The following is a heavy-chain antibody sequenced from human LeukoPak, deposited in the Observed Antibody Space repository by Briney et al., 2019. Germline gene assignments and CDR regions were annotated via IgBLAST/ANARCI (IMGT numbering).Heavy chain of an antibody. V-gene: IGHV5-51*01. CDR1: GYSFTSYW. J-gene: IGHJ4*02. CDR2: IYPDDSDT. Sequence: GESLKISCKGSGYSFTSYWIGWVRQMPGKGLEWMGIIYPDDSDTKYSPSFQGQVTFSVDKSVNTAYLHWTSLKASDTAMYYCARHRLYRSSWYGPDSHFDYWGQGTLVTVSS. CDR3: ARHRLYRSSWYGPDSHFDY. D-gene: IGHD6-13*01.